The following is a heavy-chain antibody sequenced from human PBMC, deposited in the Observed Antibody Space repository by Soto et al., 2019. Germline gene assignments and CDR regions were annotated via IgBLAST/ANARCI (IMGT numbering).Heavy chain of an antibody. CDR3: TRDVNYDSSVGAFDI. D-gene: IGHD3-22*01. J-gene: IGHJ3*02. CDR2: IRSKAYGGTA. Sequence: HPGGSLRLSCTASGFTFGDYAMSWFRQAPGKGLEWVGFIRSKAYGGTAEYAASVKGRFTISRDDSKSIAYLQMNSLKTEDTAVYYCTRDVNYDSSVGAFDIWGQGTMVTVSS. V-gene: IGHV3-49*03. CDR1: GFTFGDYA.